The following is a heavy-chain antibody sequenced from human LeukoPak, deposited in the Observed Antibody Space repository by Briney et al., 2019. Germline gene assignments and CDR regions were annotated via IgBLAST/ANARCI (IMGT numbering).Heavy chain of an antibody. J-gene: IGHJ3*02. V-gene: IGHV1-46*01. Sequence: GASVKVSCKASGYTFTRYQMHWVRQAPGQGLEWMGIINPSGGSTSYAQKFQGRVTMTRDMSTSTVYMELSSLRSEDTAVYYCAKHPTHMTTVTTSAFDTWGQGTMVTVSS. CDR1: GYTFTRYQ. D-gene: IGHD4-17*01. CDR2: INPSGGST. CDR3: AKHPTHMTTVTTSAFDT.